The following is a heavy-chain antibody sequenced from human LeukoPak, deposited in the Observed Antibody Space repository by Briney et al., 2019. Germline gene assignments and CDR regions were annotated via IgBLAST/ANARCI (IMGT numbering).Heavy chain of an antibody. Sequence: PGGSLRLSCAASGFTFSSYAMHWVRQAPGKGLEWVAVISYDGSNKYYADSVKGRFTISRDNSKNTLYLQMNSLRAEDTAVYYCAKGKAWGTNPRFDYWGQGTLVTVSS. V-gene: IGHV3-30*04. J-gene: IGHJ4*02. D-gene: IGHD2-8*01. CDR2: ISYDGSNK. CDR1: GFTFSSYA. CDR3: AKGKAWGTNPRFDY.